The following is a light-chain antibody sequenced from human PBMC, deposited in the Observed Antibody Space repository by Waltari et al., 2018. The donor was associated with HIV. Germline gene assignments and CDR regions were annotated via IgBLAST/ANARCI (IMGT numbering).Light chain of an antibody. V-gene: IGLV6-57*03. Sequence: FMLTQPHSVSESPGKTVTISCTRTSGSIASNYFQWFQQRPGNAPTTILYEDYQRPSGVPDRFSGTIVKSSNSASLTISGVKTEDEADYYCQSFDANNHWVFGGGTRLTVL. CDR1: SGSIASNY. J-gene: IGLJ3*02. CDR2: EDY. CDR3: QSFDANNHWV.